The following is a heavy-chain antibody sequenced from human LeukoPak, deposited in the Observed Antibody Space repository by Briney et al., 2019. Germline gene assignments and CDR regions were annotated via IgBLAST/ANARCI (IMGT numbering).Heavy chain of an antibody. D-gene: IGHD3-3*01. CDR1: GFTFSSYA. Sequence: GGSLRLSCAASGFTFSSYAMSWVRQAPGKGLEWVSAISGSGGSTYYADSVKGRFTISRDNSKNTLYLQMNSLRAEDTAVYYCAKAPNVLRFLEWSYYFDYWGQGTLVTVSS. J-gene: IGHJ4*02. CDR2: ISGSGGST. CDR3: AKAPNVLRFLEWSYYFDY. V-gene: IGHV3-23*01.